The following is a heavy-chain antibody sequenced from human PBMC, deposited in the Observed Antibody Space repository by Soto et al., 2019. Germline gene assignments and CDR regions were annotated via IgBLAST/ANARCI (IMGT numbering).Heavy chain of an antibody. J-gene: IGHJ5*02. CDR2: IYYSGST. CDR1: GDSINTHY. D-gene: IGHD2-2*03. CDR3: ASGWMAAFDT. V-gene: IGHV4-59*11. Sequence: ASETLSLTCTVTGDSINTHYWSWIRQPPGKGLEWIGYIYYSGSTLYNPSLKSRVTISVDTAKNQFSLRLNALTAADTAVYYCASGWMAAFDTWGQGTLVTVSS.